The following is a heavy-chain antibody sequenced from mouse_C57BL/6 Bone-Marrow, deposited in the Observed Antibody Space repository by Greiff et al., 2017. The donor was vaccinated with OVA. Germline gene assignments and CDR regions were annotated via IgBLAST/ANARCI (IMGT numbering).Heavy chain of an antibody. D-gene: IGHD2-4*01. V-gene: IGHV5-2*01. J-gene: IGHJ4*01. CDR3: ARQVYYDYGGAMDY. Sequence: EVHLVESGGGLVQPGESLKLSCESNEYEFPSHDMSWVRKTPEKRLELVAAINSDGGSTYYPDTMERRFIISRDNTKKTLYLQMSSLRSEDTALYYCARQVYYDYGGAMDYWGQGTSVTVSS. CDR2: INSDGGST. CDR1: EYEFPSHD.